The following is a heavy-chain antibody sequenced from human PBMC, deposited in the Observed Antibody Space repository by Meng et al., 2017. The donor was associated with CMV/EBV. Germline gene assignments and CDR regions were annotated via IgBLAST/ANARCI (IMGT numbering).Heavy chain of an antibody. CDR1: GGSISSSSYY. V-gene: IGHV4-39*01. D-gene: IGHD3-3*01. Sequence: ESLKISCTVSGGSISSSSYYWGWIRQPPGKGLAWIGSIYYSGSTYYNPSLKSRVTISVDTSKNQFSLKLSSVTAADTAVYYCARSNERITIFGVVIKSRRNWFDPWGQGTLVTVSS. CDR3: ARSNERITIFGVVIKSRRNWFDP. CDR2: IYYSGST. J-gene: IGHJ5*02.